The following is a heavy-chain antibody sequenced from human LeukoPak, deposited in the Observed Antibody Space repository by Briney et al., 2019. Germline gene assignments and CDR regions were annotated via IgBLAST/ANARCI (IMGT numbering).Heavy chain of an antibody. CDR1: GGTFSSYP. D-gene: IGHD3-3*01. Sequence: SVKVSCKASGGTFSSYPITWVRQAPGQGLEWMGVIIPIFGTAHYAQKFQGRVTITADEPTSTAYMELSSLRSDDSAVYYCARPRGDFWSGYHGVDYWGQGTLVTVSS. V-gene: IGHV1-69*13. J-gene: IGHJ4*02. CDR2: IIPIFGTA. CDR3: ARPRGDFWSGYHGVDY.